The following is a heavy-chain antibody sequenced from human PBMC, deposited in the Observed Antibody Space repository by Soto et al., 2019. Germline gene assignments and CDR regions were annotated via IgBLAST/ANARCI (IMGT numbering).Heavy chain of an antibody. CDR3: ASDKDRLQLGGNYYYIKDC. V-gene: IGHV1-69*12. CDR1: GGTFSNSA. J-gene: IGHJ6*02. D-gene: IGHD4-4*01. Sequence: QVQLVQSGAEVKKPGSSVKLSCKASGGTFSNSAISWVRQAPGQGLEWMGGIMPIFRTPDYAQKFQGRVTITADESTSTAYMEVSGLRADDTAVYYCASDKDRLQLGGNYYYIKDCWGQGNTVTVS. CDR2: IMPIFRTP.